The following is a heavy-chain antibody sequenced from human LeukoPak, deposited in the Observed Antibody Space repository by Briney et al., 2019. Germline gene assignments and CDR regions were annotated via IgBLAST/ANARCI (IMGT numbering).Heavy chain of an antibody. D-gene: IGHD3-9*01. J-gene: IGHJ6*03. CDR1: GFTFYTYA. CDR2: ISGSGDST. CDR3: AKEAYYDILYNSQAEGYMDV. Sequence: TGGSLRLSCAASGFTFYTYAMSWVRQAPGKGLEWVSAISGSGDSTNYADSVKGRFTISRDNSKNTLYLQMNSLGPEDTALYYCAKEAYYDILYNSQAEGYMDVWGKGTTVTVSS. V-gene: IGHV3-23*01.